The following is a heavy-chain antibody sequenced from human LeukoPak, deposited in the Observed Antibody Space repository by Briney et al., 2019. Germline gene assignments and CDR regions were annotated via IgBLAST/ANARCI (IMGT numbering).Heavy chain of an antibody. J-gene: IGHJ5*02. Sequence: GASVKVSCKASGYTFTGYYMHWVRQAPGQGLEWMGWINPNSGGTNYAQKFQGRVTMTRDTSINTAYMELSRLRSDDTAVYYCARPSLVVVAAPENNWFDPWGQGTLVTVSS. CDR2: INPNSGGT. CDR1: GYTFTGYY. CDR3: ARPSLVVVAAPENNWFDP. V-gene: IGHV1-2*02. D-gene: IGHD2-15*01.